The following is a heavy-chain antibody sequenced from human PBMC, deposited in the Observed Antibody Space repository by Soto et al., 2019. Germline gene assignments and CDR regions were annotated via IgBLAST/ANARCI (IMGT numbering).Heavy chain of an antibody. CDR3: ARDATFGTKGGSFDI. CDR1: GFTFRIYS. J-gene: IGHJ3*02. D-gene: IGHD3-16*01. CDR2: MWYDGTNK. Sequence: QVQLVESGGGVVQPGRSLRLSCAASGFTFRIYSMHWVRQSPGKGLEWVAVMWYDGTNKYYGESVKGRFTIYRDHSENTLDLQMNSLIVEDTAVYYCARDATFGTKGGSFDIWGHGTLVTVSS. V-gene: IGHV3-33*01.